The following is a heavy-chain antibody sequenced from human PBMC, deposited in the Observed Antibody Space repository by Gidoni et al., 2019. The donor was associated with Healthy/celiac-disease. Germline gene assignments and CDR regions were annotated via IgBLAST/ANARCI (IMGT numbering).Heavy chain of an antibody. CDR1: GGSISSYY. CDR3: ARHPGRAARLFFDY. J-gene: IGHJ4*02. CDR2: IYYSGST. D-gene: IGHD6-6*01. V-gene: IGHV4-59*08. Sequence: QVQLQESGPGLVKPSEPLSLPCTVSGGSISSYYWSWIRQPPGKGLEWIGYIYYSGSTNYNPSLKSRVTISVDTSKNQFSLKLSSVTAADTAVYYCARHPGRAARLFFDYWGQGTLVTVSS.